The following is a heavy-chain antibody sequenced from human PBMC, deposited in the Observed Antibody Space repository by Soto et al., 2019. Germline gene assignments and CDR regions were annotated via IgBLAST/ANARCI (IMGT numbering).Heavy chain of an antibody. CDR1: GGTFSSYA. CDR3: ARAGEQLAQAGYFQH. V-gene: IGHV1-69*01. Sequence: QVQLVQSGAAVKKTGFSVKVSCKASGGTFSSYAISWVRQAPGQGLEWMGGIIPIFGTANYAQKFQGRVTITADESTSTAYMELSSLRSEDTAVYYCARAGEQLAQAGYFQHWGQGPLVTVSS. CDR2: IIPIFGTA. J-gene: IGHJ1*01. D-gene: IGHD6-13*01.